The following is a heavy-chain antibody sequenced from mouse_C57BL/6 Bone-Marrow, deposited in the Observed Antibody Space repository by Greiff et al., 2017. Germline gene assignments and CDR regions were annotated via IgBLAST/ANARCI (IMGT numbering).Heavy chain of an antibody. CDR1: GYTFASYW. V-gene: IGHV1-64*01. Sequence: VQLQQPGAELVKPGASVKLSCKASGYTFASYWMHWVKQRPGQGLEWIGMIHPNSGSTNYNEKFKSKATLTVDKSSRTAYMQLSSLTSEDSAVYYCAAERWLPLSAMDYWGQGTSVTVSS. D-gene: IGHD2-3*01. J-gene: IGHJ4*01. CDR3: AAERWLPLSAMDY. CDR2: IHPNSGST.